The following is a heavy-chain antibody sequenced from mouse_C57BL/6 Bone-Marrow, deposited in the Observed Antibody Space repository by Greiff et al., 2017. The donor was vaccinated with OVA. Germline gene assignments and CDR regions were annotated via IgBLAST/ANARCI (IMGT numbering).Heavy chain of an antibody. D-gene: IGHD1-1*01. J-gene: IGHJ2*01. CDR2: ILPGSGST. CDR1: GYTFTGYW. V-gene: IGHV1-9*01. CDR3: ARPIATVVAPFDY. Sequence: QVQLKQSGAELMKPGASVKLSCKATGYTFTGYWIEWVKQRPGHGLEWIGEILPGSGSTNYTEKFKGKATFTADTSSNTDYMQLSSLTTEDSAIYYCARPIATVVAPFDYWGQVTTLTVSS.